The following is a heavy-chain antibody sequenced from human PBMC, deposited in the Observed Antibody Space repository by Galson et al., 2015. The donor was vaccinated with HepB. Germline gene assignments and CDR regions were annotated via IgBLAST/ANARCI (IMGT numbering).Heavy chain of an antibody. J-gene: IGHJ5*02. V-gene: IGHV3-21*01. CDR3: ARGRDDFWSGYPNWFDP. Sequence: SLRLSCAASGFTFSSYSMNWVRQAPGKGLEWVSSISSSSSYIYYADSVKGRFTISRDNAKNSLYLQMNSLRAEDTAVYYCARGRDDFWSGYPNWFDPWGQGTLVTVSS. D-gene: IGHD3-3*01. CDR2: ISSSSSYI. CDR1: GFTFSSYS.